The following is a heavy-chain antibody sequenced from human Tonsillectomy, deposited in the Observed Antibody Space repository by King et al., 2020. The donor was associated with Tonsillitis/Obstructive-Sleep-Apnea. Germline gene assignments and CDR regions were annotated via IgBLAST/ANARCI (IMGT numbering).Heavy chain of an antibody. V-gene: IGHV3-30*01. J-gene: IGHJ4*02. CDR2: ISYDGRN. CDR3: ARDQSGTIAAASPDY. D-gene: IGHD6-13*01. CDR1: GFTFSSYA. Sequence: QVQLVESGGGVVQPGRSLRLSCAASGFTFSSYAIHWVRQAPGKGLEWVAVISYDGRNDAVSVKGRFTNSRDNSKNTPFLQMNSLRAEDTAVYCARDQSGTIAAASPDYWGQGTLVTVSS.